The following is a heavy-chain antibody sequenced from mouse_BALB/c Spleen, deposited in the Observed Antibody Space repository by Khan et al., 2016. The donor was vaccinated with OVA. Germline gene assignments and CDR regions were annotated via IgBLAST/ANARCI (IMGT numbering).Heavy chain of an antibody. CDR2: ISSGSSSI. V-gene: IGHV5-17*02. CDR1: GFTFSRFG. Sequence: EVELVESGGGLVQPGGSRKLSCAASGFTFSRFGMHWVRQAPEKGLEWVAYISSGSSSIYYAETVKGRFTISRDNPKNPLFLQMTSIMSEETAMYYCARDSNFDYWGQGTTLTVSS. J-gene: IGHJ2*01. CDR3: ARDSNFDY.